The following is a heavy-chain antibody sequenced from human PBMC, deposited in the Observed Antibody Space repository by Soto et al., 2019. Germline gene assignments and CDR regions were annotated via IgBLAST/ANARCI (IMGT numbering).Heavy chain of an antibody. D-gene: IGHD3-10*01. J-gene: IGHJ6*02. CDR2: INPSGGST. CDR3: AREDNYYYGSGSNGMDV. Sequence: ASVKVSCKXSGYTFTSYYMHWVRQAPGQGLEWMGIINPSGGSTSYAQKFQGRVTMTRDTSTSTVYMELSSLRSEDTAVYYCAREDNYYYGSGSNGMDVWGQGTTVTVSS. CDR1: GYTFTSYY. V-gene: IGHV1-46*01.